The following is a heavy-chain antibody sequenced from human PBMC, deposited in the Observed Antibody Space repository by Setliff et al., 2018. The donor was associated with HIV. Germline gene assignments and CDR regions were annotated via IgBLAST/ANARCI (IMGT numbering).Heavy chain of an antibody. Sequence: ASVKVSCKASGYTFSSNYMHWVRQAPGQGLEWMGLINPTGDITFYPQKFQARVTMTRDTSASTVYLELRSLRSEDTAVYYCARGVAAAGMLMDVWGKGTTVTVSS. D-gene: IGHD6-13*01. CDR2: INPTGDIT. CDR1: GYTFSSNY. V-gene: IGHV1-46*01. CDR3: ARGVAAAGMLMDV. J-gene: IGHJ6*03.